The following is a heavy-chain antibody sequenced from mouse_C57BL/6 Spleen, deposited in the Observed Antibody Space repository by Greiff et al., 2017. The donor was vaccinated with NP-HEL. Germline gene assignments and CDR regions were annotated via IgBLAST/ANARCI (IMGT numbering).Heavy chain of an antibody. Sequence: QVQLQQSGAELVRPGASVKLSCKASGYTFTDYYINWVKQRPGQGLEWIARIYPGSGNTYYNEKFKGKATLTAEKSSSTAYMQLSSLTSEDSAVYFCAIYGSRAWFAYWGQGTLVTVSA. CDR1: GYTFTDYY. J-gene: IGHJ3*01. CDR3: AIYGSRAWFAY. D-gene: IGHD1-1*01. V-gene: IGHV1-76*01. CDR2: IYPGSGNT.